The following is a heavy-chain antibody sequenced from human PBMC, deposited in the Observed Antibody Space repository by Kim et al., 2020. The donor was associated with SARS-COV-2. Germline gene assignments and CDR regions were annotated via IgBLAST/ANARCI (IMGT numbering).Heavy chain of an antibody. V-gene: IGHV3-21*01. J-gene: IGHJ5*02. CDR2: ISSSSSYI. CDR3: ARVQYSGSYGDNWFDP. D-gene: IGHD1-26*01. Sequence: GGSLRLSCAASGFTFSSYSMNWVRQAPGKGLEWVSSISSSSSYIYYADSVKGRFTISRDNAKNSLYLQMNSLRAEDTAVYYCARVQYSGSYGDNWFDPWGQGTLVTVSS. CDR1: GFTFSSYS.